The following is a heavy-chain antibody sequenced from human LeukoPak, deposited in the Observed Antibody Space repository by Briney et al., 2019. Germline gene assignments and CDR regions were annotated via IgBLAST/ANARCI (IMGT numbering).Heavy chain of an antibody. CDR1: GGSFSDYY. Sequence: PSETLSLTCAVYGGSFSDYYWSWIRQPPGKGLEWIGEINHSGSTNYNPSLKSRVTISVDTSKNQFSLKLSSVTAADTAVYYCARQPSIDYDFWSGYTRTEFDYWGQGTLVTVSS. J-gene: IGHJ4*02. CDR3: ARQPSIDYDFWSGYTRTEFDY. D-gene: IGHD3-3*01. V-gene: IGHV4-34*01. CDR2: INHSGST.